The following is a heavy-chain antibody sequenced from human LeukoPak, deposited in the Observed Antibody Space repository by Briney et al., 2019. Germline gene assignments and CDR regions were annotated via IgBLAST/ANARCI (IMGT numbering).Heavy chain of an antibody. CDR2: IILIFGTA. V-gene: IGHV1-69*13. CDR3: ARDRYYGSGSYYGPFDY. D-gene: IGHD3-10*01. CDR1: GGTFSSYA. J-gene: IGHJ4*02. Sequence: SVKVSCKASGGTFSSYAISWVRQAPGQGLEWMGGIILIFGTANYAQKFQGRVTITADESTSTAYMELSSLRSEDTAVYYCARDRYYGSGSYYGPFDYWGQGTLVTVSS.